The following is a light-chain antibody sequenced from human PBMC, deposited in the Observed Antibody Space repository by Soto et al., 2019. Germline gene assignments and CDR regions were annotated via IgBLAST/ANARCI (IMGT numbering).Light chain of an antibody. J-gene: IGKJ1*01. CDR3: QQYGSSPWT. CDR2: GAS. CDR1: QSVSSN. V-gene: IGKV3-20*01. Sequence: EIVMTQSPATLSVSRGEGATLSCRASQSVSSNLAWYQQKPGQAPRLLIYGASTRATGIPDRFSGSGSGTDFTLTISRLEPEDFAVYYCQQYGSSPWTFGQGTKVDI.